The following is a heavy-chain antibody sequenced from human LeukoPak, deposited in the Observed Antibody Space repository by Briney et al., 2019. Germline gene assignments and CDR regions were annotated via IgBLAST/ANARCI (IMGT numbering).Heavy chain of an antibody. J-gene: IGHJ4*02. CDR3: AKDGEDCSSTSCYSEAGY. CDR2: ISGSGGST. V-gene: IGHV3-23*01. D-gene: IGHD2-2*02. Sequence: PGGSLRLSCAATGFTFSSYAMSWVRQAPGKGLEWVSAISGSGGSTYYADSVKGRFTISRDNSKNTLYLQMNSLRAEDTAVYYCAKDGEDCSSTSCYSEAGYWGQGTLVTASS. CDR1: GFTFSSYA.